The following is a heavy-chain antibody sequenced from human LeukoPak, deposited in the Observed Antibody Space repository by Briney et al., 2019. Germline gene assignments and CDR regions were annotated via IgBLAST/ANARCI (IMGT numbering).Heavy chain of an antibody. Sequence: GGSLRLSCAASGFTFSSYGMHWVRQAPGKGLEWVAVISYDGSNKYYADSVKGRFTISRDNSKNTLYLQMNSLRAEDTAVYYCAKDLVYDFWSGSPDYWGQGTLVTVSS. V-gene: IGHV3-30*18. CDR2: ISYDGSNK. D-gene: IGHD3-3*01. CDR1: GFTFSSYG. J-gene: IGHJ4*02. CDR3: AKDLVYDFWSGSPDY.